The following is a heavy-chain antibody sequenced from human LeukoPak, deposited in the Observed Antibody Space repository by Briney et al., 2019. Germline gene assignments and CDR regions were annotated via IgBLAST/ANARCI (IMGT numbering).Heavy chain of an antibody. J-gene: IGHJ4*02. V-gene: IGHV3-7*01. D-gene: IGHD2-15*01. CDR2: MKQDGSAR. CDR3: ARDVVGSLDY. Sequence: PGGSLRLSCAGSGFSFSNYWMAWVRQAPGKGPEWVANMKQDGSARHYADSMKGRFTISRDNAQNSVYLQMNSLRAEDTAVYYCARDVVGSLDYWGLGTLVTVSS. CDR1: GFSFSNYW.